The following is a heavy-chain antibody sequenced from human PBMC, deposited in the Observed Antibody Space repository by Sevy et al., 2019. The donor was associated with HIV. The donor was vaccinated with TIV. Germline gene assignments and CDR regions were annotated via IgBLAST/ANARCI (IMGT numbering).Heavy chain of an antibody. CDR3: AGARYDSSGSFDAFDI. CDR1: GFTFYNYA. V-gene: IGHV3-23*01. J-gene: IGHJ3*02. CDR2: IFRRGETT. Sequence: GGSLRLSCAASGFTFYNYAMNWVRQAPGKGLEWVSTIFRRGETTYYADSVKARFTISRDNSKNTLYLQMNSLRTEDTALYYCAGARYDSSGSFDAFDIWGQGTIVTVSS. D-gene: IGHD3-22*01.